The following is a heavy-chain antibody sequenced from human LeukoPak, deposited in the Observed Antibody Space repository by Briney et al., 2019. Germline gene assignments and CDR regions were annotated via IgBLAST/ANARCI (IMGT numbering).Heavy chain of an antibody. D-gene: IGHD1-26*01. CDR1: GFDFNGYD. CDR3: AREQLLYYHASNDAFDV. J-gene: IGHJ3*01. CDR2: ISSSSSFV. V-gene: IGHV3-21*06. Sequence: GGSLRLSCAASGFDFNGYDMSWVRQAPGKGLEWVSCISSSSSFVHYADSVKGRFSVSRDNSRNLLYLQMNSLRAEDTAVYYCAREQLLYYHASNDAFDVWGQGAKVTVSS.